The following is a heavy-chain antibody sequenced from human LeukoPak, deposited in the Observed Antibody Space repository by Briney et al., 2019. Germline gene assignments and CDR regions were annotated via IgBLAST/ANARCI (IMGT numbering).Heavy chain of an antibody. CDR3: VRHGPTGGGYCSPTSCYTFDY. CDR2: IHYTGQT. CDR1: GGSISSSSYY. J-gene: IGHJ4*02. V-gene: IGHV4-61*05. D-gene: IGHD2-2*03. Sequence: PSETLSLSCTVSGGSISSSSYYWGWIRQPPGKGLEYIGYIHYTGQTDSNPSLKSRVTISLDASKNQFSLTLRSVTAADTAVYYCVRHGPTGGGYCSPTSCYTFDYWGQGSLVTVSS.